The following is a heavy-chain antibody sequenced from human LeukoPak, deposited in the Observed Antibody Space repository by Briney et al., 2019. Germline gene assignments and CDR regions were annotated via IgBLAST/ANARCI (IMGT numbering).Heavy chain of an antibody. V-gene: IGHV4-39*01. J-gene: IGHJ5*02. CDR2: IYYSGRT. CDR1: GASISSSNYY. CDR3: ATSWMQLWSPPDA. Sequence: SETLSLTCIVSGASISSSNYYWDWIRQPPGKGLEWIGSIYYSGRTYFNPSLKSRVTISVDTSKNQFSLKLSSVTAADTAMYYCATSWMQLWSPPDAWGQGTLVTVSS. D-gene: IGHD5-18*01.